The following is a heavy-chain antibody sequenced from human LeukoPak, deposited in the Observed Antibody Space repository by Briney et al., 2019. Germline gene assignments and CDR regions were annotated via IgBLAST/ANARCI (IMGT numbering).Heavy chain of an antibody. CDR3: TAIRDTATLVTGPYNWLDP. CDR2: ISDSGST. Sequence: SETLSLPCAVYGGPFSGFYWTFIRQPPGKGLEWVGEISDSGSTDYNPSLKSRVTISVDAYKNQFSLELTSVTAADTALYYCTAIRDTATLVTGPYNWLDPWGQGNLVTVSS. CDR1: GGPFSGFY. V-gene: IGHV4-34*01. J-gene: IGHJ5*02. D-gene: IGHD5-18*01.